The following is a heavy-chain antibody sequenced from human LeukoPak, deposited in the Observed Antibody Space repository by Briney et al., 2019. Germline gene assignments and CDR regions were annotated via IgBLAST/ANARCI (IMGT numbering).Heavy chain of an antibody. D-gene: IGHD6-6*01. CDR3: ASGYSSSSFDY. CDR2: IYYTEDT. J-gene: IGHJ4*02. CDR1: GGSISSNSYY. V-gene: IGHV4-39*01. Sequence: SETLSLTCTVSGGSISSNSYYWGWIRQPPGKGLEWIGSIYYTEDTYYSPSLKSRVTMSVDTSKNQFSLKLSSVTAADTAVYYCASGYSSSSFDYWGPGTLVTVSS.